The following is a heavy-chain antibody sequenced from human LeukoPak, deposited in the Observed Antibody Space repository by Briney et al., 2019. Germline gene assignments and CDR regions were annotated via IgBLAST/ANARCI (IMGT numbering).Heavy chain of an antibody. J-gene: IGHJ6*02. CDR3: AKDTSGRSLLWFGELWDYYYYGMDV. Sequence: PGGSLRLSCAASGLTFSSYAMSWVRQAPGKGLEWVSAISGSGGSTYYADSVKGRFTISRDNSKNTLYLQMNSLRAEDTAVYYCAKDTSGRSLLWFGELWDYYYYGMDVWGQGTTVTVSS. D-gene: IGHD3-10*01. CDR2: ISGSGGST. V-gene: IGHV3-23*01. CDR1: GLTFSSYA.